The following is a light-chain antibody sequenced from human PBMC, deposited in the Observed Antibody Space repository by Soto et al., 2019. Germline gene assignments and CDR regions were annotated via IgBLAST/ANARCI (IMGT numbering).Light chain of an antibody. V-gene: IGLV2-14*01. J-gene: IGLJ1*01. CDR1: SSDVGGYNY. CDR2: DVS. CDR3: SSYTSSSALV. Sequence: QSVLTQPASVSGSPGQSSTISCTGTSSDVGGYNYVSWYQQHPGKAPKLMIYDVSNRPSGVSNRFSGSKSGNTASLTISGLQAEDEADYYCSSYTSSSALVFGTATEVTVL.